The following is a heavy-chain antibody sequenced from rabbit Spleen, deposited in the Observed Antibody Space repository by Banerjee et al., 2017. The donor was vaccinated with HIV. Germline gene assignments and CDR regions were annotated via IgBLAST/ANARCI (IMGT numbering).Heavy chain of an antibody. V-gene: IGHV1S40*01. CDR1: GFSFNSRYY. Sequence: QSLGESGGGLVEPEGALTLTCTASGFSFNSRYYMGWVREAPGKGLEWIGCIGFGSTGNTYYASWAKGRFTISKTSSTTVTLQMTSLTAADTATYFCARDSGSSFSSYGMDLWGPGTLVTVS. D-gene: IGHD8-1*01. CDR2: IGFGSTGNT. J-gene: IGHJ6*01. CDR3: ARDSGSSFSSYGMDL.